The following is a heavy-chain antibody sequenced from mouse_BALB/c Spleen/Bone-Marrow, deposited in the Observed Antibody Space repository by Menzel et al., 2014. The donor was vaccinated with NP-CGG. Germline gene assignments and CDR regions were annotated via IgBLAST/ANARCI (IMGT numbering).Heavy chain of an antibody. J-gene: IGHJ4*01. V-gene: IGHV2-6-7*01. CDR2: IWGDGRT. Sequence: QVQLQQPGPGLVAPSQSLSITCTVSGYSLTGYGVNWVRQPPGKGLEWLGLIWGDGRTDYHSVLKSRLSVSKDNSKSQVFLKMNSLQTDDTARYYYASNIYAMDYWGQGTSVTVSS. CDR1: GYSLTGYG. CDR3: ASNIYAMDY.